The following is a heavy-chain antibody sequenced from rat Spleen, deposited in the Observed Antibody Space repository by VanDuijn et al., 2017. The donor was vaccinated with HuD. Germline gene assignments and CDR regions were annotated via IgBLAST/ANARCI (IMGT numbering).Heavy chain of an antibody. CDR1: GFTFSSYD. Sequence: EVQLVESGGGLVQPGRSMKLSCAASGFTFSSYDMAWVRQAPKKGLEWVAYISYDGGSTYYRDSVKGRFTISRDNANSTLYLQMDSLRSKDTANYYCTTRGYGYNYCDYWGQGVMVTVSS. CDR2: ISYDGGST. CDR3: TTRGYGYNYCDY. J-gene: IGHJ2*01. V-gene: IGHV5-20*01. D-gene: IGHD1-9*01.